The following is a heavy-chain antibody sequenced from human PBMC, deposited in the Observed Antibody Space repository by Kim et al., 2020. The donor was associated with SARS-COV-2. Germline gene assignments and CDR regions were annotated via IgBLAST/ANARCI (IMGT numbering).Heavy chain of an antibody. V-gene: IGHV3-15*01. CDR3: TTDVRGSGWCNVGC. J-gene: IGHJ4*01. Sequence: GGSLRLSCAASGFTFSNAWMNWVRQAPGKGLEWVGRIKSKTDGGTSDYAAPVKGRFTISRDDSKSTLYLEVNSLKTEDTAVYYCTTDVRGSGWCNVGCWGQEPWSPSPQ. D-gene: IGHD6-19*01. CDR1: GFTFSNAW. CDR2: IKSKTDGGTS.